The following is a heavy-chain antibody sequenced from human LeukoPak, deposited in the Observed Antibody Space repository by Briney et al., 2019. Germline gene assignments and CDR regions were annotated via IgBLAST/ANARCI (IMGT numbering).Heavy chain of an antibody. V-gene: IGHV1-2*02. Sequence: PLASVKVSCKASGYTFTGYYMHWVRQALGQGLEWMGWINPNSGGTNYAQKFQGRVTMTRDTSISTAYMELSRLRSDDTAVYYCAREDYYGSGSYYSDYWGQGTLVTVSS. J-gene: IGHJ4*02. CDR2: INPNSGGT. CDR1: GYTFTGYY. D-gene: IGHD3-10*01. CDR3: AREDYYGSGSYYSDY.